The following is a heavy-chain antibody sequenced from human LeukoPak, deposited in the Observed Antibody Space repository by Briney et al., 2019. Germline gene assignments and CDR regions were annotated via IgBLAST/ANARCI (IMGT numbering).Heavy chain of an antibody. CDR3: ARAEGSGSYSPYFDY. V-gene: IGHV3-33*01. J-gene: IGHJ4*02. CDR2: IWYDGSNK. Sequence: PGRSLRLSCAASGFTFSSYGMHWVRQAPGKGLEWVAVIWYDGSNKYYADSVMGRFTISRDNSKNTLYLQMNSLRAEDTAVYYCARAEGSGSYSPYFDYWGQGTLVTVSS. CDR1: GFTFSSYG. D-gene: IGHD3-10*01.